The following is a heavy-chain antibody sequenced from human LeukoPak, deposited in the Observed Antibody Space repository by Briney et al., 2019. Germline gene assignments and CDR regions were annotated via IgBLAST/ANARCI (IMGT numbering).Heavy chain of an antibody. CDR3: AGGIATASDYFDY. Sequence: GGSLRLSCAASGFTFSSYSMNWVRQAPGKGLEWVSSISSSSSYIYYADSVKGRFTISRDNATNSLYLQMNSLRAEDTAVYYCAGGIATASDYFDYWGQGTLVTVSS. D-gene: IGHD6-13*01. CDR1: GFTFSSYS. V-gene: IGHV3-21*01. CDR2: ISSSSSYI. J-gene: IGHJ4*02.